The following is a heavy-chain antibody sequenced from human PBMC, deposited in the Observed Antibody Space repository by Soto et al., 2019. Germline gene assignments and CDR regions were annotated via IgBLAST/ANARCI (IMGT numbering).Heavy chain of an antibody. J-gene: IGHJ4*02. Sequence: VASVKVSCKASGYSFISHYIHWVRQAPGQGLEWMGFINPSGGSATLAQKFQGRVTMTRDTSTSTVYMELTILRSEDAAVYYCARDYLSSKLSLSYFDFWGQGTQVTVSS. D-gene: IGHD2-2*01. CDR3: ARDYLSSKLSLSYFDF. CDR1: GYSFISHY. CDR2: INPSGGSA. V-gene: IGHV1-46*01.